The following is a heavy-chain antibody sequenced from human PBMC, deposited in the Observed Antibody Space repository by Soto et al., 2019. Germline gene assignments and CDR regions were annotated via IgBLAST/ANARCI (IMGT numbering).Heavy chain of an antibody. Sequence: HPGGSLRLSCAASGFKFSNYAMSWVRQAPGKGLEWVSLISATGGGTYYADSVKGWFTISRDNSHNTLYLQVHSLTAEDTAVYYCAKDRRAGGNSAFYFDFWGQGAQVTVSS. V-gene: IGHV3-23*01. CDR3: AKDRRAGGNSAFYFDF. CDR1: GFKFSNYA. D-gene: IGHD3-16*01. J-gene: IGHJ4*02. CDR2: ISATGGGT.